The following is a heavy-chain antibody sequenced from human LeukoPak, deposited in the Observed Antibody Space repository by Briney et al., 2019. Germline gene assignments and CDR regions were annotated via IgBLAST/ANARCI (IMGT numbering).Heavy chain of an antibody. D-gene: IGHD2-15*01. Sequence: GGSLRLSCAASGFTFSSYSMNWVRQAPGRGLEWVSSISSSSSYIYYADSLKGRFTISRDNAKNSLYLQMNSLRAEDTAVYYCARAKVVVAATHWFDPWGQGTLVTVSS. V-gene: IGHV3-21*01. CDR3: ARAKVVVAATHWFDP. CDR1: GFTFSSYS. CDR2: ISSSSSYI. J-gene: IGHJ5*02.